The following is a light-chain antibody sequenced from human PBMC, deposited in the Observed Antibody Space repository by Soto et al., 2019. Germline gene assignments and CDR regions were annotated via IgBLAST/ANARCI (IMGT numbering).Light chain of an antibody. V-gene: IGLV1-47*02. CDR1: TSNIGSNS. CDR2: NDN. Sequence: QAVVTQPPSASGTPGQRVTISCSGSTSNIGSNSVYWYRQLPGTAPKLLIYNDNKRPAGVPDRFSGSKSGTSASLAISGLRSEDEAGYFCAAWDDSLSGPVFGGGTQLTVL. J-gene: IGLJ3*02. CDR3: AAWDDSLSGPV.